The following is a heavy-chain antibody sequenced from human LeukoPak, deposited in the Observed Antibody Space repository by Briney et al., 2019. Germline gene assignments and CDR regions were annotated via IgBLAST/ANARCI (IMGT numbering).Heavy chain of an antibody. D-gene: IGHD4-23*01. CDR3: ARVGGNSGVYYYMDV. V-gene: IGHV4-34*01. CDR1: GGSLSGYY. Sequence: QPSETLSLTCAVYGGSLSGYYWSWIRQPPGKGLEWIGEINHSGSTNYNPSLKSRVTISVDTSKNQFSLKLSSVTAADTAVYYCARVGGNSGVYYYMDVWGKGTTVTVSS. J-gene: IGHJ6*03. CDR2: INHSGST.